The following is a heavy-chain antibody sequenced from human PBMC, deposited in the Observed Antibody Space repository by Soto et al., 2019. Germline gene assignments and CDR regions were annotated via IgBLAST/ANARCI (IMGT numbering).Heavy chain of an antibody. Sequence: GGSLRLSCAASGFTFSSDWMHWVRQAPGRGLVWVSRINTDGSDTSYADSVKGRFTISRDNAKNTLYLQMNSLRAEDTAVYYCARSSIYYGIEVWGQGTTVTVSS. CDR1: GFTFSSDW. CDR3: ARSSIYYGIEV. D-gene: IGHD2-2*01. V-gene: IGHV3-74*01. J-gene: IGHJ6*02. CDR2: INTDGSDT.